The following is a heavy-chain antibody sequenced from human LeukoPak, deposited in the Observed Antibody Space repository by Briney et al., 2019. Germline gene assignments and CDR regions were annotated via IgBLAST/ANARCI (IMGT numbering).Heavy chain of an antibody. D-gene: IGHD1-26*01. CDR2: IYHSGST. Sequence: SETLSLTCTVSGYSISSGYYWGWIRQPPGKGLEWIGSIYHSGSTYYNPSLKSRVTISVDTSKNQFSLKLSSVTAADTAVYYCARQWELWLRFDPWGQGTLVTVSS. J-gene: IGHJ5*02. V-gene: IGHV4-38-2*02. CDR1: GYSISSGYY. CDR3: ARQWELWLRFDP.